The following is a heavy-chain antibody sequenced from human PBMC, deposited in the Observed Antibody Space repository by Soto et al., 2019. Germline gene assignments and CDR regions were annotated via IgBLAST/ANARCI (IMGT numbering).Heavy chain of an antibody. CDR2: IYHSGST. J-gene: IGHJ3*02. Sequence: PSETLSLTCAVSGGSISSGGYSWSWIRQPPGKGLEWIGYIYHSGSTYYNPSLKSRVTISVDRSKNQFSLKLSSVTAADTAVYYCCRGAIAADGMRDFDIWGQGTMVTVSS. CDR3: CRGAIAADGMRDFDI. CDR1: GGSISSGGYS. D-gene: IGHD6-13*01. V-gene: IGHV4-30-2*01.